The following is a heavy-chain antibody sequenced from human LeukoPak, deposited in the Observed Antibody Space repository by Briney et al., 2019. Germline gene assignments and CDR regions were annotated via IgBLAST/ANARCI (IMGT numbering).Heavy chain of an antibody. D-gene: IGHD2-2*01. CDR3: ARGKTRYYYYMDV. CDR2: IYHSGST. CDR1: GYSISSGYY. J-gene: IGHJ6*03. Sequence: ASETLSLTCTVSGYSISSGYYWGWIRQPPGKGLEWIGSIYHSGSTNYNPSLKSRVTISVDTSKNQFPLKLSSVTAADTAVYYCARGKTRYYYYMDVWGKGTTVTVSS. V-gene: IGHV4-38-2*02.